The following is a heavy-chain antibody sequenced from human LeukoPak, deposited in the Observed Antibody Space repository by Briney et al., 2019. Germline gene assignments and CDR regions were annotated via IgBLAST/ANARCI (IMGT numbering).Heavy chain of an antibody. CDR2: ISGSGGST. V-gene: IGHV3-23*01. CDR3: ARTYYDSLDAFDI. J-gene: IGHJ3*02. D-gene: IGHD3-22*01. CDR1: GFTFSSYG. Sequence: GGTLRLSCAASGFTFSSYGMSWVRQAPGKGLEWVSAISGSGGSTYHADSVKGRFTISRDNSKNTLYLQMNSLRAEDTALYYCARTYYDSLDAFDIWGQGTMVTVSS.